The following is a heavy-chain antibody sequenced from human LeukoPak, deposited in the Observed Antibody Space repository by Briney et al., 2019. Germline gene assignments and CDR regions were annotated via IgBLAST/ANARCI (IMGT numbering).Heavy chain of an antibody. CDR1: GYTFSRYA. CDR3: AIDQPVAGVSNFDS. J-gene: IGHJ4*02. D-gene: IGHD6-19*01. CDR2: INPNTGNP. V-gene: IGHV7-4-1*02. Sequence: ASVKVSCKASGYTFSRYAMNWLRQAPGQGLEWMGWINPNTGNPTYAQAFTGRFVFSLDTSVSTAYLQISSLNTEDTAVYYCAIDQPVAGVSNFDSWGQGTLVTVSS.